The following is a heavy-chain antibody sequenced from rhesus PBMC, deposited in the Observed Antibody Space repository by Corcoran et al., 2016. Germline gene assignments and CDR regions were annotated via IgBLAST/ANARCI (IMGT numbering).Heavy chain of an antibody. J-gene: IGHJ6*01. CDR3: ARGPRITIFGLVIDYGLES. Sequence: QVQLQESGPGVVKPSETLSLTCAVSGSSISSGYDWSWIRKPPGKGLEWIGYIYGSSGSTNYNPSLKNRVTISKDTSKNHFSLKLSSVTAADTAVYYCARGPRITIFGLVIDYGLESWGQGVVVTVSS. D-gene: IGHD3-3*01. CDR2: IYGSSGST. CDR1: GSSISSGYD. V-gene: IGHV4-76*01.